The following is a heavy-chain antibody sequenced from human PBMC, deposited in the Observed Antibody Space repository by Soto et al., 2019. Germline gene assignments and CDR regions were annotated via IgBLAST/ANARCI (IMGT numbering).Heavy chain of an antibody. D-gene: IGHD2-15*01. CDR2: ISYTGAT. CDR3: ARGGPVSVSPAWQLLGYFDY. CDR1: GGSISRGAYF. J-gene: IGHJ4*02. V-gene: IGHV4-31*03. Sequence: QVHLQESGPGQVRPSQTLSLSCSVSGGSISRGAYFWTWIRQFPGKGLEGIAYISYTGATYYNPSLKSRVTILSDTSKNQFALKLISVTSADTAVYYCARGGPVSVSPAWQLLGYFDYWGQGTLVTVSS.